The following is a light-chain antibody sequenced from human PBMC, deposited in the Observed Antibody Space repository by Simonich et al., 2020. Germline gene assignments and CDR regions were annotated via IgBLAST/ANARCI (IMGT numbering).Light chain of an antibody. J-gene: IGLJ2*01. CDR1: SSDVGGYNY. V-gene: IGLV2-8*01. Sequence: QSALTQPPSASGSPGQSVTISCTGTSSDVGGYNYGSWYQHHPGKAPKLMIYEVRKPPSGLPDRFAGSKSGNTASLTVSGLQAEDEADYYCSSYAGSNNVVFGGGTKLTVL. CDR2: EVR. CDR3: SSYAGSNNVV.